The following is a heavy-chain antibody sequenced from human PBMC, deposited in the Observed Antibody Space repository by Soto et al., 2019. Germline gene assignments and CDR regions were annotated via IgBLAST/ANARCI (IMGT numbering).Heavy chain of an antibody. Sequence: QVQLQQWGAGLLKPSETLSLTCAVYGGSFSGYYWSWIRQPPGKGLEWIGEINHSGSTNYNPSLTSRVTISVDTSKNQFSLKLSSVTAADTAVYYCARWGIRYYGSGSYFDPWGQGTLVTVSS. CDR2: INHSGST. CDR1: GGSFSGYY. J-gene: IGHJ5*02. D-gene: IGHD3-10*01. CDR3: ARWGIRYYGSGSYFDP. V-gene: IGHV4-34*01.